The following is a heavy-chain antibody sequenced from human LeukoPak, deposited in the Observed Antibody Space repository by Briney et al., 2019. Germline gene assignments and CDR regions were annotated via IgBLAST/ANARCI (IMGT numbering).Heavy chain of an antibody. CDR3: TTDRHYYGY. CDR2: IKSRTDGGRT. CDR1: GFTFSNAW. Sequence: GGSLTLSCAASGFTFSNAWMSCVRQAPGKGLEWVVRIKSRTDGGRTDYAAPVKGRFTISRDDSKNTLYLQMNSLKTEDTAVYYCTTDRHYYGYWGQGTLVTVSS. V-gene: IGHV3-15*01. J-gene: IGHJ4*02. D-gene: IGHD3-22*01.